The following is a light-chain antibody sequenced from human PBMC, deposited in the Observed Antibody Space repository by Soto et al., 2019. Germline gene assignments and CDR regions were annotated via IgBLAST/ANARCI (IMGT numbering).Light chain of an antibody. J-gene: IGKJ4*01. CDR1: QSVRSN. Sequence: EIVMTQSPAILSVSPGERATLFCRASQSVRSNFLAWYQYKPGQAPRLLIHGASTRATGVPARFSGSASETEFTLTISSLQSEDFAVYYCQQYSAWPLTFGGGTKVEIK. CDR2: GAS. CDR3: QQYSAWPLT. V-gene: IGKV3-15*01.